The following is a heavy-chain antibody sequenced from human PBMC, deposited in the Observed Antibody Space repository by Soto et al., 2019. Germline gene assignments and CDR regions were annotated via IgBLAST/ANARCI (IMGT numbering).Heavy chain of an antibody. CDR3: ARAVAVGRHFDH. CDR1: GGSISSGGYY. CDR2: IYYSGST. V-gene: IGHV4-31*03. Sequence: SETLCLTCTVSGGSISSGGYYWSWIRQHPGKGLEWIGYIYYSGSTYYNPSLKSRVTISVDTSKNQFSLKLSSVTAADTAVYYCARAVAVGRHFDHWGQGTLVTVSS. J-gene: IGHJ4*02.